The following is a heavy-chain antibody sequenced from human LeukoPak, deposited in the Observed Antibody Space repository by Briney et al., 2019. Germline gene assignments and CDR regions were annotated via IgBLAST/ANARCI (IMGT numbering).Heavy chain of an antibody. D-gene: IGHD1-1*01. CDR3: ARNAGNDY. CDR2: ISSSGTII. Sequence: PGGSLRLSCAASGFTFSSYEMNWVRQAPGKGLEWISYISSSGTIIYYADSVKGRFTISRDNTKNSLYLQMNSLRAEDTAVYYCARNAGNDYWGQGTLVTVSS. CDR1: GFTFSSYE. V-gene: IGHV3-48*03. J-gene: IGHJ4*02.